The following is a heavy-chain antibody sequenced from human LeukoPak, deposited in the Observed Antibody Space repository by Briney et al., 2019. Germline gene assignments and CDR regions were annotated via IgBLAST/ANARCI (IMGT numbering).Heavy chain of an antibody. V-gene: IGHV1-69*04. J-gene: IGHJ5*02. CDR3: ARRRSGGFWFDP. D-gene: IGHD2-15*01. CDR1: GGIFNTFV. Sequence: SVKVSCKASGGIFNTFVISWVRQAPGQGLELMGRIIPLLGLADYAQNFQGRVTITADKSTSTAYMELSSLRSEDTAVYYCARRRSGGFWFDPWGQGTLVTVSS. CDR2: IIPLLGLA.